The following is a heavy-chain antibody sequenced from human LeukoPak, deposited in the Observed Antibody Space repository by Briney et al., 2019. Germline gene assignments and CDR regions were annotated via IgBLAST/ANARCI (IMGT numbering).Heavy chain of an antibody. Sequence: TSETLSLTCAVYGGSFSGYYWSCIRQPLGKGLEWIGEINHSGSTNYNPSLKSRVTISVDTSKNQFSLKLSSVTAADTAVYYCARGPNYGGNSKDFDYWGQGTLVTVSS. V-gene: IGHV4-34*01. CDR1: GGSFSGYY. CDR2: INHSGST. CDR3: ARGPNYGGNSKDFDY. J-gene: IGHJ4*02. D-gene: IGHD4-23*01.